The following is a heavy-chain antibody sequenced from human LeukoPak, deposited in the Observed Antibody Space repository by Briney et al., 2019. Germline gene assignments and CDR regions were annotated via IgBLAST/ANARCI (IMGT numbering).Heavy chain of an antibody. J-gene: IGHJ3*02. V-gene: IGHV3-30*18. Sequence: GTSLRLSCAASGFIFSNFGMHWVRQAPGKGLEWVAVISYDGSNKYYADSVKGRFTISRDNTKNTLYLQMNSLRAEDTAVYYCAKDETMGQWLVQGAFDIWGQGTMVTVSS. CDR1: GFIFSNFG. CDR2: ISYDGSNK. D-gene: IGHD6-19*01. CDR3: AKDETMGQWLVQGAFDI.